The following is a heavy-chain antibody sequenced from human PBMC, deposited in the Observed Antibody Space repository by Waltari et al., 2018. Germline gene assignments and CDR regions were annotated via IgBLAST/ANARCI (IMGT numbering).Heavy chain of an antibody. J-gene: IGHJ6*02. V-gene: IGHV3-48*01. CDR1: GFTFSSYS. CDR2: ISSSSSTI. CDR3: ARGQYYYDSSGYYGMDV. Sequence: EVQLVESGGGLVQPGGSLRLSCAASGFTFSSYSMNWVRQAPGKGLEWVSYISSSSSTIYYADSVKGRFTISRDNAKNSLYLQMNSLRAEDTAVYYCARGQYYYDSSGYYGMDVWGQGTTVIVSS. D-gene: IGHD3-22*01.